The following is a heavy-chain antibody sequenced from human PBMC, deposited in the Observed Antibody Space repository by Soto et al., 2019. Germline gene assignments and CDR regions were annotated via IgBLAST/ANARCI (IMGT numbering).Heavy chain of an antibody. CDR1: GGSISSFY. CDR2: IYYSGST. V-gene: IGHV4-59*08. J-gene: IGHJ4*02. Sequence: SETLSLTCTVSGGSISSFYWSWIRQPPGKGLEWIGYIYYSGSTNYNSSLKSRVTISVDTSKNQFSLKLSSVTAADTAVSYCARHGEQWLVEDYFDYWGQGTLVTVSS. CDR3: ARHGEQWLVEDYFDY. D-gene: IGHD6-19*01.